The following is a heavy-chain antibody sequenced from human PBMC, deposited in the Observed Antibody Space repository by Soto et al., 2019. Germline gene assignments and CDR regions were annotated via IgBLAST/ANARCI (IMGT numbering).Heavy chain of an antibody. V-gene: IGHV3-15*07. CDR3: TTGLTPGPGPLRIDY. J-gene: IGHJ4*02. D-gene: IGHD1-20*01. CDR1: GFTFSNAW. CDR2: IKSKTDGGTT. Sequence: GGSLRLSCAASGFTFSNAWMNWVRQAPGKGLEWVGRIKSKTDGGTTDYAAPLKGRFTISRDDSKNTLYLQMNSLKTGDTAVYYCTTGLTPGPGPLRIDYWGQGTLVTVSS.